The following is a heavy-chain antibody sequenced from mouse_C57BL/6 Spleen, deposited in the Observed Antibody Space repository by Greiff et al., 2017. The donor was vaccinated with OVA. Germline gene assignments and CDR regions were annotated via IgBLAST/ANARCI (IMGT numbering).Heavy chain of an antibody. CDR2: INPRRGYT. D-gene: IGHD2-3*01. Sequence: VKLMASGAELAKPGASVKLSCKASGYTFTSYWMHWVKQRPGQGLAWIGYINPRRGYTKYTQKFKDKATLTADKSSSTAYMQLSSLTYEDSSVYYCARPGDGYYTMGYWGQGASVTVSS. V-gene: IGHV1-7*01. CDR3: ARPGDGYYTMGY. CDR1: GYTFTSYW. J-gene: IGHJ4*01.